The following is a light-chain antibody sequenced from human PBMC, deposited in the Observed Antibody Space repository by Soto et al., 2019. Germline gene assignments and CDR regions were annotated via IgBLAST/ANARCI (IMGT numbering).Light chain of an antibody. J-gene: IGLJ1*01. CDR2: EGT. CDR3: CSYAGSRHYV. CDR1: SSDVGSYNL. V-gene: IGLV2-23*01. Sequence: QSVLTQPASVSGSPGQSITISCTGTSSDVGSYNLVSWYQQHPGKAPKFMIYEGTKRPSGVSNRFSGSKSGNTASLTISGLQAEDEADYYCCSYAGSRHYVLGTGTKLTVL.